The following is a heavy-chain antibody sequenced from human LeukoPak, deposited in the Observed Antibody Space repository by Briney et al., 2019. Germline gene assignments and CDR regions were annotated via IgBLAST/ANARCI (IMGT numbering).Heavy chain of an antibody. CDR1: GFTFSSYS. CDR3: ARENIVVVPAAMTRADYYYYYMDV. V-gene: IGHV3-48*01. J-gene: IGHJ6*03. Sequence: PGGSLRLSCAASGFTFSSYSMNWVRQAPGKGPEWVSYISSSGSTIYYADSVKGRFTISRDNAKNSLYLQMNSLRAEDTAVYYCARENIVVVPAAMTRADYYYYYMDVWGKGTTVTVSS. CDR2: ISSSGSTI. D-gene: IGHD2-2*01.